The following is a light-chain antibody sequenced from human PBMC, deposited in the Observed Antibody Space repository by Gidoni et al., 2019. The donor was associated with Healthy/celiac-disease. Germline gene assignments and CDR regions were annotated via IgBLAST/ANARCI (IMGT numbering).Light chain of an antibody. CDR2: EVS. J-gene: IGLJ2*01. Sequence: QSALTQPASGSGSPGQSITISCTGTSSDVGSYNLVSWYHQHPGKAPKLMIYEVSKRPSGVSNRFSGSKSGNTASLTISGPQAEDEADYYCCSYAGSSTFVVFGGGTKLTVL. V-gene: IGLV2-23*02. CDR3: CSYAGSSTFVV. CDR1: SSDVGSYNL.